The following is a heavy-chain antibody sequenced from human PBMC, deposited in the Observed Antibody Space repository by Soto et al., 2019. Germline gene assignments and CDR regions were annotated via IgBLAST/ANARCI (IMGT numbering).Heavy chain of an antibody. CDR2: ISSSGSTI. J-gene: IGHJ3*02. Sequence: EGSLRLSCAASGFTFVNFDMNWVRQAPGKGLEWLSYISSSGSTIYYADSVKGRFTISRDNAKNSLYLQMNSLRAEDTAVYYCARGRADDAFDIWGQGTMVTVSS. CDR3: ARGRADDAFDI. CDR1: GFTFVNFD. V-gene: IGHV3-48*03.